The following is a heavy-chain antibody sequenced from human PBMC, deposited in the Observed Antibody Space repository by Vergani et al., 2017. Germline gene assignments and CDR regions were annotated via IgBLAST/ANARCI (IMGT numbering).Heavy chain of an antibody. D-gene: IGHD3-3*01. CDR2: IYYSGST. V-gene: IGHV4-39*07. CDR1: GGSISSSSYY. CDR3: ARPQGVTIFGVVSHWFDP. J-gene: IGHJ5*02. Sequence: QLQLQESGPGLVKPSETLSLTCTVSGGSISSSSYYWGWIRQPPGKGLEWIGSIYYSGSTNYNPSLKSRVTISVDTSKNQFSLKLSSVTAADTAVYYCARPQGVTIFGVVSHWFDPWGQGTLVTVSS.